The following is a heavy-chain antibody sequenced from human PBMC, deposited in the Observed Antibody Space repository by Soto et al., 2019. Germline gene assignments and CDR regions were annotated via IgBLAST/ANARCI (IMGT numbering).Heavy chain of an antibody. CDR2: INPSGGST. J-gene: IGHJ3*02. Sequence: ASVKVSCKASGYTFSSHHMHWVRQAPGQGLEWMGIINPSGGSTSYEQKFQGRVTMTRDTSTSTVYMELSSLRSEDTAVYYCARGYYYYDSSGLGAFDIWGQGTMVTVSS. CDR3: ARGYYYYDSSGLGAFDI. D-gene: IGHD3-22*01. CDR1: GYTFSSHH. V-gene: IGHV1-46*01.